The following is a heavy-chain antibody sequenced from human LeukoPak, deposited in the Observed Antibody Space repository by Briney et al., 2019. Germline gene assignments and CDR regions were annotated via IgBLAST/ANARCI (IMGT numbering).Heavy chain of an antibody. D-gene: IGHD6-13*01. CDR3: AKQWYGSSWSPFDY. J-gene: IGHJ4*02. CDR1: GFTFSSYA. CDR2: ISYDGSNK. V-gene: IGHV3-30-3*02. Sequence: GGSLRLSCAASGFTFSSYAMHWVRQAPGKGLEWVAVISYDGSNKYYADSVKGRFTISRDNSKNTLYLQMNSLRAEDTAVYYCAKQWYGSSWSPFDYWGQGTLVTVSS.